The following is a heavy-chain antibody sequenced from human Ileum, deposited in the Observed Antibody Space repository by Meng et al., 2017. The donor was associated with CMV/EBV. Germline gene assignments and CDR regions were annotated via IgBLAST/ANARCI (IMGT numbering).Heavy chain of an antibody. Sequence: GESLKISCGASGFTFSSYAIYWVRQAPGKGLVWVSRISDDVGDTNYADSVKGRFSISRDNAKNTVYLQMNSLGAEDTAVYYCVKAYGSGTYCFDKWGQGTLVTVSS. V-gene: IGHV3-74*01. J-gene: IGHJ4*02. CDR1: GFTFSSYA. D-gene: IGHD3-10*01. CDR3: VKAYGSGTYCFDK. CDR2: ISDDVGDT.